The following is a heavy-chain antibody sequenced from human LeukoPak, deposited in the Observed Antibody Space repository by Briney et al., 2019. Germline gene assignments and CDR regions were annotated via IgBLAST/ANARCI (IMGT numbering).Heavy chain of an antibody. CDR1: GFTFSSYS. V-gene: IGHV3-21*01. CDR3: ARAHSGSYSGDRY. CDR2: ISSSSSYI. J-gene: IGHJ4*02. D-gene: IGHD1-26*01. Sequence: GGCLRLSCAASGFTFSSYSMKWVRQAPGKGLEWVSSISSSSSYIYYADSVKGRFTISRDNAKNSLYLQMNSLRAEDTAVYYCARAHSGSYSGDRYWGQGTLVTVSS.